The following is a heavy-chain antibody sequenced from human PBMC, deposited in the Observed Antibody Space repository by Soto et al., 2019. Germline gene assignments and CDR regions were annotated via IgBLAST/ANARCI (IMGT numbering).Heavy chain of an antibody. D-gene: IGHD6-13*01. J-gene: IGHJ3*02. Sequence: ASVKVSCKASGYTFTGLYMHWVRQAPGQGLEWMGWINPNSGGTNYAQKFQGWVTMTRDTSISTAYMELSRLRSDDTAVYYCARVPGYSSSWPDAFDIWGQGTMVTVSS. CDR2: INPNSGGT. V-gene: IGHV1-2*04. CDR3: ARVPGYSSSWPDAFDI. CDR1: GYTFTGLY.